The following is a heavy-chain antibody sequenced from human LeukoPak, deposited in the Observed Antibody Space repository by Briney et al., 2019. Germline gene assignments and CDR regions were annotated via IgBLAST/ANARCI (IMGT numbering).Heavy chain of an antibody. J-gene: IGHJ4*02. CDR1: GYSFTSYW. D-gene: IGHD3-10*01. CDR2: IYPGDSDT. V-gene: IGHV5-51*01. CDR3: VRTQYFGSGRFDS. Sequence: GESLKISCKGSGYSFTSYWIGWVRQMPGKGLEWMGIIYPGDSDTRYSPSFQGQATISADKSISTAYLQWSSLKASDTAMYFCVRTQYFGSGRFDSWGQGTLVTVSS.